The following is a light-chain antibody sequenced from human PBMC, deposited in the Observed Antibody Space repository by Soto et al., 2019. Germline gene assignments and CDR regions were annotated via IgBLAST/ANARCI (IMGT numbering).Light chain of an antibody. CDR2: GAS. CDR3: QQYGSSPRT. J-gene: IGKJ1*01. Sequence: DIVLTQYPGTLSLSPGERYTLSCMASQSVSSDYLAWYQQKPGQAPRLLIYGASSRATGIPDRFSGSGSGTDFTLTISRLEPEDFAVYYCQQYGSSPRTVGQGTQVEIK. V-gene: IGKV3-20*01. CDR1: QSVSSDY.